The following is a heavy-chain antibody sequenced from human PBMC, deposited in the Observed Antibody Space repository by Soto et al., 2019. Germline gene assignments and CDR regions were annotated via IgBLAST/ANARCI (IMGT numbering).Heavy chain of an antibody. D-gene: IGHD2-21*01. CDR2: IYYSGST. V-gene: IGHV4-39*01. Sequence: PSETLSLTCTVSGGSLSRSSYYWGWIRQPPGKGLEWIGSIYYSGSTYYNPSLKSRVTISVDTSKNQFSLKLSSVTAADTAVYYCARSWGGTFDYWGQGTLVTVS. J-gene: IGHJ4*02. CDR1: GGSLSRSSYY. CDR3: ARSWGGTFDY.